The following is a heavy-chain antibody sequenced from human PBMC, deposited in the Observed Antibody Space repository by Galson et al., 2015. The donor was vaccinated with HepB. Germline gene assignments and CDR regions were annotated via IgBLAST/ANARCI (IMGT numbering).Heavy chain of an antibody. Sequence: SLRLSCAASGFTFSSYAMSWVRQAPGKGLEWVSAISGSGGSTYYADSVKGRFTISRDNSKNTLYLQMNSLRAEDTAVYYCAKTRPAAVQNYYYYMDVWGKGTTVTVSS. CDR3: AKTRPAAVQNYYYYMDV. J-gene: IGHJ6*03. CDR2: ISGSGGST. CDR1: GFTFSSYA. D-gene: IGHD2-2*01. V-gene: IGHV3-23*01.